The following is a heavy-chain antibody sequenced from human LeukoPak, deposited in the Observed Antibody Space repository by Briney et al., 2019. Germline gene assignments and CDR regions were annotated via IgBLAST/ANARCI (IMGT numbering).Heavy chain of an antibody. J-gene: IGHJ4*02. CDR1: GFTFSSYA. D-gene: IGHD6-19*01. CDR3: AKAPHFIAVAGTNYYFDY. Sequence: GGSLRLSCAASGFTFSSYAMSWVRQAPGKGLEWVSAISDSGGSTYYADSVKGRFTISRDNSKNTLYLQMNSLRAEDTAVYYCAKAPHFIAVAGTNYYFDYWGQGTLVTVSS. V-gene: IGHV3-23*01. CDR2: ISDSGGST.